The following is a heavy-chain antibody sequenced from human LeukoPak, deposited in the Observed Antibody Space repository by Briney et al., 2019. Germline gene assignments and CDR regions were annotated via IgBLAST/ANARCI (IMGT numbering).Heavy chain of an antibody. V-gene: IGHV3-74*01. CDR2: IKTDGSDR. CDR1: GFSFSDYW. CDR3: ATSRFDP. Sequence: LAGGSLRLSCVVSGFSFSDYWMHWVRKAPGKGLVWVSGIKTDGSDRRYADFVKGRFTISRDNAKNTLFLQMNSLRAEDTAVYYCATSRFDPWGQGTLVTVSS. J-gene: IGHJ5*02.